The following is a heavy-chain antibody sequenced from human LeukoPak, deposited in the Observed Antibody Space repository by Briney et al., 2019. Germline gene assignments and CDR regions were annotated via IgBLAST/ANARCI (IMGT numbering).Heavy chain of an antibody. Sequence: GRSLRLSCAAPGFRFNNYAMHWVRQPPGTGLEWVAVISKDGIQEYYADSVKGRFTISRDNSKNTLYLQMNSLRAEDTAVYNCAKDHGSSGLYYYYGMDVWGQGTSVTVSS. V-gene: IGHV3-30*04. CDR1: GFRFNNYA. J-gene: IGHJ6*02. CDR3: AKDHGSSGLYYYYGMDV. CDR2: ISKDGIQE. D-gene: IGHD6-19*01.